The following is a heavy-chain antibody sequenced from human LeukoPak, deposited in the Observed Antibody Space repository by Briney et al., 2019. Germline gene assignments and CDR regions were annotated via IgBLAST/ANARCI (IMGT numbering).Heavy chain of an antibody. V-gene: IGHV3-48*04. Sequence: GGSLRLSCAASGFTFSTYSMNWVRQAPGKGLEWVSYISSGSSTVYYTDSVKGRFTISRDNAKNSLYLQMNSLRAEDTAVYYCAELGITMIGGVWGKGTTVTISS. CDR1: GFTFSTYS. CDR3: AELGITMIGGV. CDR2: ISSGSSTV. D-gene: IGHD3-10*02. J-gene: IGHJ6*04.